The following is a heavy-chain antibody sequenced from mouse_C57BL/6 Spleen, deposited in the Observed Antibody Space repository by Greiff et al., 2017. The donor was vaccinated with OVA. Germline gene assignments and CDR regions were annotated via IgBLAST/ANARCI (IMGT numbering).Heavy chain of an antibody. Sequence: EVKVEESGGGLVKPGGSLKLSCAASGFTFSDYGMHWVRQAPEKGLEWVAYISSGSSTIYYADTVKGRFTISRDNAKNTLFLQMTSLRSEDTAMYYCAREERDYGSSYDYWGQGTTLTVSS. J-gene: IGHJ2*01. D-gene: IGHD1-1*01. CDR3: AREERDYGSSYDY. CDR2: ISSGSSTI. CDR1: GFTFSDYG. V-gene: IGHV5-17*01.